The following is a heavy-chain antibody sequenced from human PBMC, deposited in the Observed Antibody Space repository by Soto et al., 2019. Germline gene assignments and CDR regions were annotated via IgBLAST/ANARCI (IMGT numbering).Heavy chain of an antibody. Sequence: ASVKVSCKASEGTFSSYAINWVRQATGNGLEWMGWMNPNSGNTGYAQKFQGRVTMTRNTSISTAYMELSSLRSEDTAVYYCATYYYDSSGYSGVDAFDIWGQGTMVTVSS. CDR3: ATYYYDSSGYSGVDAFDI. J-gene: IGHJ3*02. CDR2: MNPNSGNT. CDR1: EGTFSSYA. D-gene: IGHD3-22*01. V-gene: IGHV1-8*02.